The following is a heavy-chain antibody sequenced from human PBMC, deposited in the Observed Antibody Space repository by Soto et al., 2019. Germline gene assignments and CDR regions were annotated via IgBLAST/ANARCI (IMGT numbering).Heavy chain of an antibody. Sequence: EMQLLESGGGLVQAGGSLRLSCAASGFTVSSYALNWVRQAPGKGLEWVSGISASTYYADSVKGRFTISRDTSNNTLYPQMNSLRAEDTAISFCAIRMYSTMWYYLDYWGQGTLVTVSS. D-gene: IGHD6-13*01. CDR3: AIRMYSTMWYYLDY. CDR2: ISAST. V-gene: IGHV3-23*01. CDR1: GFTVSSYA. J-gene: IGHJ4*02.